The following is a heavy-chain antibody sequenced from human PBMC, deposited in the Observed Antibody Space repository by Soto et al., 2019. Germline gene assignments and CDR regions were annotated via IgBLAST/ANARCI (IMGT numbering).Heavy chain of an antibody. CDR1: GYPFTNFY. CDR3: ARADYYGSSGYHLNY. J-gene: IGHJ4*02. CDR2: INPSGGST. D-gene: IGHD3-22*01. Sequence: QVQVAQSGAEVKRPGASVKVSCWASGYPFTNFYIHWVRQAPGQGLEWMGIINPSGGSTAYGQKFLGRVSMNRDTSTSTVYMEVSSLRSEHTAVYYCARADYYGSSGYHLNYWGQGTLVSVSS. V-gene: IGHV1-46*01.